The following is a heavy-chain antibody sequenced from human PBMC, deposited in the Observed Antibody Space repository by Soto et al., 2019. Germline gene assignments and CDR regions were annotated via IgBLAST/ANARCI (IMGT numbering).Heavy chain of an antibody. J-gene: IGHJ5*02. Sequence: QVQLVQSGAAVKKPGASVKISCKASGYSFTNDFMHWVRQAPGQGLEWMGLINPSSGSPTYAQKFQGRVTMTRDTSSSTVYMNLSSLTSQDTAVYYCAKDRGGTGPTNAFDPWGQGTLVTVSS. V-gene: IGHV1-46*01. CDR2: INPSSGSP. CDR1: GYSFTNDF. D-gene: IGHD1-1*01. CDR3: AKDRGGTGPTNAFDP.